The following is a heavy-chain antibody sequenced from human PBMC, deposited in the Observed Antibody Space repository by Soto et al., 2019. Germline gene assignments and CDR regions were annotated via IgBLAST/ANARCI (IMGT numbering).Heavy chain of an antibody. Sequence: SETLSLTCTVSGGSISSGDYYWSWIRQPPGKGLEWIGYIYYSGSTYYNPSLKSRVTISVDTSKNQFSLKLSSVTAADTAVYYCARAGEAAAGGYYYYGMDAWRQGTTVTVSS. CDR1: GGSISSGDYY. CDR2: IYYSGST. D-gene: IGHD6-13*01. V-gene: IGHV4-30-4*01. CDR3: ARAGEAAAGGYYYYGMDA. J-gene: IGHJ6*02.